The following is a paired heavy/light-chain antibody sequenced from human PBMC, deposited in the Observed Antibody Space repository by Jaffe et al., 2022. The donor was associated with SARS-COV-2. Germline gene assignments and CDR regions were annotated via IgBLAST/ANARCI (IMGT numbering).Light chain of an antibody. CDR2: DIN. Sequence: QSVLTQPPSVSAAPGQKVTISCSGSSSNIGNNYVSWYQQLPGTAPKLLIYDINKRPSGIPDRFSGSKSGTSATLGITGLQTGDEADYYCGTWDSSLSAVVFGGGTKLTVL. J-gene: IGLJ2*01. V-gene: IGLV1-51*01. CDR1: SSNIGNNY. CDR3: GTWDSSLSAVV.
Heavy chain of an antibody. CDR3: ARLRLRELVSTIPDYIDS. CDR2: IYYSGTT. CDR1: GGSISRGGYY. D-gene: IGHD5-12*01. Sequence: QVQLQESGPGLVNPSQTLSLTCIVSGGSISRGGYYWSWFRQHPGKGLEWIGYIYYSGTTYYNPSLKSRVSISLDTSKNQFSLKLSSVTAADTAAYYCARLRLRELVSTIPDYIDSWGQGTLVTVSS. V-gene: IGHV4-31*03. J-gene: IGHJ4*02.